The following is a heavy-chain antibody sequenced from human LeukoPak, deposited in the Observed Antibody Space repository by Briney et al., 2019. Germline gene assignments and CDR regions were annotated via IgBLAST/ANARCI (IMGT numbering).Heavy chain of an antibody. Sequence: SETLSLTCTVSGGSISSSSYYWGWIRQPPGKGLEWIGSIYYSGSTHYNPSLKSRVTISVDTSKNQFSLKLSSVTAADTAVYYCAVSGPGYYYYGMDVWGQGTTVTVSS. CDR1: GGSISSSSYY. CDR3: AVSGPGYYYYGMDV. J-gene: IGHJ6*02. D-gene: IGHD3-10*01. V-gene: IGHV4-39*01. CDR2: IYYSGST.